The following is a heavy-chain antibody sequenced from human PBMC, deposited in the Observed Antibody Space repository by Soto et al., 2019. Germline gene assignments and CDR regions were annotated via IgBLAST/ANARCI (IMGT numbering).Heavy chain of an antibody. CDR3: TREQSDDNYFDP. CDR2: FNYSGET. Sequence: SETRSLTLTVSGAALSSGGYFYTWVRKRPRKGLECLGYFNYSGETNYTPSLKSRVTTSLDKSKSQFSLRLISVNAADAAVYYCTREQSDDNYFDPWGQGTLVTVSS. V-gene: IGHV4-61*08. CDR1: GAALSSGGYF. J-gene: IGHJ5*02. D-gene: IGHD6-19*01.